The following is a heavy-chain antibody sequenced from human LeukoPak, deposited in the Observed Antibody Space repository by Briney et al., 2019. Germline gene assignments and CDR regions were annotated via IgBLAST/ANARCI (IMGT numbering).Heavy chain of an antibody. Sequence: PGGSLGLSCSASGFTFSSYWMHWVRQAPGKGLVWVSRIYSDGSNTRYADSVKGRFIISRDNAKNTLYLQMNSLRAEDTAVYFCTRGVNGDSRFDPWGQGTLVTVSS. D-gene: IGHD4-17*01. J-gene: IGHJ5*02. CDR2: IYSDGSNT. CDR3: TRGVNGDSRFDP. V-gene: IGHV3-74*01. CDR1: GFTFSSYW.